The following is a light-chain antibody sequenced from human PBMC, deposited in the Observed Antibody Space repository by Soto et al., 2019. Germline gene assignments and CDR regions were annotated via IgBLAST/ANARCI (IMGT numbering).Light chain of an antibody. V-gene: IGKV3-11*01. CDR1: QSISKY. CDR2: DAT. J-gene: IGKJ4*01. Sequence: VLTQSPATLSLSPGEGASLSCRASQSISKYLAWYQQKPGQAPRLLIYDATNRATGIPARFSGSGYGTDCTLTISRLAPEDLSVYFFQERRHWPSLNFGGGTKVEI. CDR3: QERRHWPSLN.